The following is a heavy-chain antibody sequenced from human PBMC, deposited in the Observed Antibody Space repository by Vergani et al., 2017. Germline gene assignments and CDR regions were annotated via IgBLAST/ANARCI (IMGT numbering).Heavy chain of an antibody. Sequence: QVQLQESGPGLVKPSQTLSLTCTVSGGSISSGSYYWSWIRQPAGKGLEWIGRIYTSGSTNYNPSLKSRVTISVDTSKNQFSLKLSSVTAADTAVYYCARGRGSGWASPLDYWGQGTLVTVSS. CDR2: IYTSGST. CDR3: ARGRGSGWASPLDY. V-gene: IGHV4-61*02. D-gene: IGHD6-19*01. CDR1: GGSISSGSYY. J-gene: IGHJ4*02.